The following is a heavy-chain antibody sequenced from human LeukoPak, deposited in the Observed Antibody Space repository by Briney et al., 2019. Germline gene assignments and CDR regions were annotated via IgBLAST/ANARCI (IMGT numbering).Heavy chain of an antibody. CDR1: GGSISSSSYY. CDR3: ARGLLQHYYYYYMDV. J-gene: IGHJ6*03. CDR2: IYYSGST. V-gene: IGHV4-39*07. D-gene: IGHD2-21*02. Sequence: SETLSLTCTVSGGSISSSSYYWGWIRQPPGKGLEWIGSIYYSGSTYYNPSLKSRVTISVDTSKNQFSLKLSSVTAADTAVYYCARGLLQHYYYYYMDVWGKGTTVTISS.